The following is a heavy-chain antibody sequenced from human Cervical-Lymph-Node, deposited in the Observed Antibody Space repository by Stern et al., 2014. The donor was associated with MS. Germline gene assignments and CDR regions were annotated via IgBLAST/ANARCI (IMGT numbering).Heavy chain of an antibody. CDR2: INTKTGNP. J-gene: IGHJ5*02. V-gene: IGHV7-4-1*01. D-gene: IGHD3/OR15-3a*01. CDR1: GYTFNTFS. Sequence: QVQLVQSGSELKKPGASVTVSCTASGYTFNTFSINWVRQAPGQGLEWMGWINTKTGNPTYAQGFKGRFAFSLDTAASTAYIHIATLKAEDTAVYYCARGVSMVGGMFFGDRPPRNWFDPWGQGTLVTVSS. CDR3: ARGVSMVGGMFFGDRPPRNWFDP.